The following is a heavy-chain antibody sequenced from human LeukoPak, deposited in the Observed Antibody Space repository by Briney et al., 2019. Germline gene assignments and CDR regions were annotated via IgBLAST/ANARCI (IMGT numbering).Heavy chain of an antibody. D-gene: IGHD3-22*01. V-gene: IGHV4-59*01. J-gene: IGHJ3*02. Sequence: SETLSLTCTVSGGSISSYYWSWIRQPPGKGLEWIGYIYYSGSTNYNPSLKSRVTISVDTSKNQFSLKLSSVTAAYTAVYYCASYDSSGYWAFDIWGQGTMVTVSS. CDR2: IYYSGST. CDR3: ASYDSSGYWAFDI. CDR1: GGSISSYY.